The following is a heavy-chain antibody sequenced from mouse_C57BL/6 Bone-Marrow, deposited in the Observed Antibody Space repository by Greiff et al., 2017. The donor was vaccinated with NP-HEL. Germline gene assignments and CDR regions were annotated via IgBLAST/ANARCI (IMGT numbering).Heavy chain of an antibody. CDR3: ARHRKFITTVVAYWYFDV. CDR1: EYEFPSHD. V-gene: IGHV5-2*01. D-gene: IGHD1-1*01. CDR2: INSDGGST. J-gene: IGHJ1*03. Sequence: EVNLVESGGGLVQPGESLKLSCESNEYEFPSHDMSWVRKTPEKRLELVAAINSDGGSTYYPDTMERRFIISRDNTKKTLYLQMSSLRSEDTALYYCARHRKFITTVVAYWYFDVWGTGTTVTVSS.